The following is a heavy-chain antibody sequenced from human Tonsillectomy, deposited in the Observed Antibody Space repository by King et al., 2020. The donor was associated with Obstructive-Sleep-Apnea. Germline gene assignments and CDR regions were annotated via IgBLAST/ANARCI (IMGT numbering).Heavy chain of an antibody. CDR2: IDPNSGGT. Sequence: VQLVESGAEVKKPGASVRVSCKASGYTFSDYYLHWVRQAPGQGLEWMGGIDPNSGGTNYAQRFQGRVTMTRDTSISTVYTELSRLRSDDTAGYYCAIWLSGYFDYWGQGTLVTVSS. J-gene: IGHJ4*02. CDR1: GYTFSDYY. V-gene: IGHV1-2*02. CDR3: AIWLSGYFDY. D-gene: IGHD5-18*01.